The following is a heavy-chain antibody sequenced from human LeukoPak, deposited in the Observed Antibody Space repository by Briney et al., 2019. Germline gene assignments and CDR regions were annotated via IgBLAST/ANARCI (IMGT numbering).Heavy chain of an antibody. Sequence: GGSLRLSCAASGLTFSNYSVIWVRQAPGKGLEWVSSITSSDDKYYADSVKGRFTISRDNAKNSLYLQMNSLRAEDTAVYYCARGTVAGTLTGHFDYWGQGTLVTVSS. CDR2: ITSSDDK. CDR1: GLTFSNYS. CDR3: ARGTVAGTLTGHFDY. V-gene: IGHV3-21*01. J-gene: IGHJ4*02. D-gene: IGHD6-19*01.